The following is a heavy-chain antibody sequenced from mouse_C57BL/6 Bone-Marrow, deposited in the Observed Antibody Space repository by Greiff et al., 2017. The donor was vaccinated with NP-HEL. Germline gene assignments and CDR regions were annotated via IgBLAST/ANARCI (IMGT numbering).Heavy chain of an antibody. V-gene: IGHV1-69*01. CDR3: ARHYYDAMDY. J-gene: IGHJ4*01. Sequence: QVQLQQPGAELVMPGASVKLSCKASGYTFTSYWMHWVKQRPGQGLEWIGEIDPSDSYTNYNPKFKGKSTLTVDKSSSTAYMQLSSLTSEDSAVYYCARHYYDAMDYWGQGTSVTVSS. D-gene: IGHD1-2*01. CDR2: IDPSDSYT. CDR1: GYTFTSYW.